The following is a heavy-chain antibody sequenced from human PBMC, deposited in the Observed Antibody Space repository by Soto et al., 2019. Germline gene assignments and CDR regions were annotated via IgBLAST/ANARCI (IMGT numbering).Heavy chain of an antibody. V-gene: IGHV3-23*01. D-gene: IGHD3-3*01. CDR2: ISGSGGST. J-gene: IGHJ6*02. Sequence: GGSLRLSCAASGFTFSSYAMSWVRQAPGKGLEWVSAISGSGGSTYYADSVKGRFTISRDNSKNTLYLQMNSLRAEDTAVYYCATRIFGVVPYYYYGMDVWGQGTTVTAP. CDR3: ATRIFGVVPYYYYGMDV. CDR1: GFTFSSYA.